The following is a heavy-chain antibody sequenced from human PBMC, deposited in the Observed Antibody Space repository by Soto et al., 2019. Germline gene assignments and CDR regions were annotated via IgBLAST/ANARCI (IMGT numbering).Heavy chain of an antibody. CDR3: ARVKGAVAPSYYFDY. CDR2: IWYDGSNK. D-gene: IGHD6-19*01. Sequence: PGGSLRLSCAASGFTFSSYGMHWVRQAPGKGLEWVAVIWYDGSNKYYADSVKGRFTISRDNSKNTLYLQMNSLRAEDTAVYYCARVKGAVAPSYYFDYWGQGTLVTVSS. J-gene: IGHJ4*02. CDR1: GFTFSSYG. V-gene: IGHV3-33*01.